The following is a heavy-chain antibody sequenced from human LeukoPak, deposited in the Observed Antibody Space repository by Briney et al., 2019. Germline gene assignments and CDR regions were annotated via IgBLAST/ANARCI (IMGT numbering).Heavy chain of an antibody. CDR1: GFAFTSYS. D-gene: IGHD3-10*01. CDR2: ISSTTTYI. Sequence: GSLRLSCAASGFAFTSYSMTWVRQAPGKGLEWVSSISSTTTYIYYAHSVKGRFTISRDNANNSLHLLMSSLRAEDTGIYYCAREKDGLFEYWGQGTLVTVSS. V-gene: IGHV3-21*01. J-gene: IGHJ4*02. CDR3: AREKDGLFEY.